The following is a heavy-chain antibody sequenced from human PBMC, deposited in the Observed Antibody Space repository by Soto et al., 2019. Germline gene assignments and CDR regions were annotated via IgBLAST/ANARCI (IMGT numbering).Heavy chain of an antibody. J-gene: IGHJ6*02. CDR2: IYYSGST. V-gene: IGHV4-30-4*02. Sequence: SDTLSLTCTVSGFSISSGDYYWSWIRQPPGEGLEWIGYIYYSGSTYYNPSLKSRVTISVDTSKNQFSLKLSSVTAADTAVYYCARVTTVTNTDYYYYGMDVWGQGTTVTVSS. CDR1: GFSISSGDYY. CDR3: ARVTTVTNTDYYYYGMDV. D-gene: IGHD4-17*01.